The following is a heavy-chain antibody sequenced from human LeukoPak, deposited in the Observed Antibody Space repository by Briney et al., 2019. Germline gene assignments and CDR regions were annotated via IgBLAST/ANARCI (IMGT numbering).Heavy chain of an antibody. J-gene: IGHJ5*02. CDR3: ARGLMTTVTTGWFDP. CDR2: IYHSGST. V-gene: IGHV4-38-2*02. D-gene: IGHD4-17*01. CDR1: GYSISSGYY. Sequence: PSETLPLTCTVSGYSISSGYYWGWIRQPPGKGLEWIGSIYHSGSTYYNPSLKSRVTISVDTSKNQFSLKLSSVTAADTAVYYCARGLMTTVTTGWFDPWGQGTLVTVSS.